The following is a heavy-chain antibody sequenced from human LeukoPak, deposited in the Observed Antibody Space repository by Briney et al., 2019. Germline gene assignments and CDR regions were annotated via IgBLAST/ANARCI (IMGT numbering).Heavy chain of an antibody. CDR2: ASHSDSP. D-gene: IGHD3-16*01. CDR3: ARDFGETSLPNWFDP. CDR1: GMSITSRHY. V-gene: IGHV4-38-2*02. J-gene: IGHJ5*02. Sequence: SETLSLTCSVSGMSITSRHYWGWIRQPPGKGLEWIGSASHSDSPYYNPSLERRVTISLDTSRNQFSLQLTSVTAADTALYYCARDFGETSLPNWFDPWGQGTLVTVSS.